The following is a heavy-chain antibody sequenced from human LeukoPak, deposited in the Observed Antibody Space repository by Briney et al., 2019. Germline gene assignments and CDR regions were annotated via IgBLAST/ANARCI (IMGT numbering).Heavy chain of an antibody. D-gene: IGHD3-22*01. CDR1: GFTFSSYT. V-gene: IGHV3-21*01. Sequence: PGGSLRLSCAASGFTFSSYTMNWVRQAPGKGLEWVSSISSSSSNIYYADSVKGRFTISRDNSKNTLYLQMNSLRAEDTAVYYCARDAYYYDSSGYFDYWGQGTLVTVSS. J-gene: IGHJ4*02. CDR2: ISSSSSNI. CDR3: ARDAYYYDSSGYFDY.